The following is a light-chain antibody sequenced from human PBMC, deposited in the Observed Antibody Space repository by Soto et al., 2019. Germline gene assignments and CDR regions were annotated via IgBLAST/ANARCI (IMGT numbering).Light chain of an antibody. CDR3: QSYDSSLPL. J-gene: IGLJ2*01. CDR1: SSNIGAGYD. V-gene: IGLV1-40*01. CDR2: GNS. Sequence: QAVVTQPPSVSGAPGQRVTISCTGSSSNIGAGYDVHWYQQLPGTAPKLLIYGNSNRPSGVPDRFSGSKSGTSASLAITGLQAEDEADYYCQSYDSSLPLFGGGTKLTVL.